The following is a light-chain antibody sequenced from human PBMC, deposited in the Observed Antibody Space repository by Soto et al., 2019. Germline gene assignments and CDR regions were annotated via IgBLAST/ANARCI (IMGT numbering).Light chain of an antibody. CDR2: GAS. CDR3: HQYGSLPLT. CDR1: QSVTSNF. J-gene: IGKJ3*01. V-gene: IGKV3-20*01. Sequence: EIVLTQSPGTLSLSPGERATLTCRASQSVTSNFLAWYQQKPGQAPRLLMYGASSRATGIPDRFSGSGSGTDFTLTISRLEPEDFALYYCHQYGSLPLTFGPGTKVDIK.